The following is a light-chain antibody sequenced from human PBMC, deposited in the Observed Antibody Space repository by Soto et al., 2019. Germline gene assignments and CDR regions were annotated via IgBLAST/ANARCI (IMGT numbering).Light chain of an antibody. V-gene: IGKV3-20*01. J-gene: IGKJ3*01. CDR2: GAS. CDR1: QSVSSSY. Sequence: EIVLTQSPGTLSLSPGERATLSCRASQSVSSSYLAWYQQKPGQAPRLLIYGASSRATGIPDRFSGSGSGTDFTLTISSLEPEDFAVYYCQQYGSWPPVTFGPGTKVDIK. CDR3: QQYGSWPPVT.